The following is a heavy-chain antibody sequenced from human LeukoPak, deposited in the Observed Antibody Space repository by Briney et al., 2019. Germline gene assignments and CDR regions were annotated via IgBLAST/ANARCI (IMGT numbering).Heavy chain of an antibody. CDR1: GFTFDSYW. CDR3: ARDQYDTWSRRGNFDS. Sequence: GGSLRLSCVASGFTFDSYWMSWVRQAPGKGLEWVANIKQDGSGKYYVDSVKGRFTISRDNAKNSLYLQKNSLRVEDTAVFYCARDQYDTWSRRGNFDSWGQGTLVIVSS. V-gene: IGHV3-7*03. D-gene: IGHD3-3*01. CDR2: IKQDGSGK. J-gene: IGHJ4*02.